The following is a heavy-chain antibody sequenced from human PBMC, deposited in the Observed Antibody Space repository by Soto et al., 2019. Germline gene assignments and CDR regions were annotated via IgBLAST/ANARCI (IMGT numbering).Heavy chain of an antibody. CDR1: GGTFSSYA. CDR3: ARDLGITMVRGVISAFDY. D-gene: IGHD3-10*01. J-gene: IGHJ4*02. V-gene: IGHV1-69*13. CDR2: IIPIFGTA. Sequence: SVKVSCKASGGTFSSYAISWVRQAPGQGLEWMGGIIPIFGTANYAQKFQGRVTITADESTSTAYMELSSLRSEDTAVYYCARDLGITMVRGVISAFDYWGQGTLVTVSS.